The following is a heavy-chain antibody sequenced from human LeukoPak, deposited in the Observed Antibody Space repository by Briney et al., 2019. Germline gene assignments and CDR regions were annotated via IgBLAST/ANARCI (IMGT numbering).Heavy chain of an antibody. CDR3: ARHGHPPDPFDY. CDR2: IYYSGST. Sequence: PSETLCLTCTVSGGSISSYYWSWIRKPPGKGLEWIGYIYYSGSTNYNPSLKSRVTISVDTSKNQFSLKLSSVTAADTAVYYCARHGHPPDPFDYWGQGTLVTVSS. J-gene: IGHJ4*02. V-gene: IGHV4-59*08. CDR1: GGSISSYY.